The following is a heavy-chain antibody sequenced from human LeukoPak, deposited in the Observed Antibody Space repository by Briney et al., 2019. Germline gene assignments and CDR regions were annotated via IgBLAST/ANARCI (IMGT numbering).Heavy chain of an antibody. CDR1: GFRFSTYS. CDR2: IKQDGSEK. J-gene: IGHJ4*02. CDR3: AREGPPYYYDSSGYYGY. V-gene: IGHV3-7*01. D-gene: IGHD3-22*01. Sequence: GGSLILSCAASGFRFSTYSFSWVRQAPGKGLEWVANIKQDGSEKYYVGSVKGRFTISRDNAKNSLYLQMNSLRAEDTAVYYCAREGPPYYYDSSGYYGYWGQGTLVTVSS.